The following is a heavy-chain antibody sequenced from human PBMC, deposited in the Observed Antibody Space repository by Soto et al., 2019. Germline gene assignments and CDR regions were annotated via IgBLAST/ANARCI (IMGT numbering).Heavy chain of an antibody. J-gene: IGHJ3*02. V-gene: IGHV3-11*01. CDR1: GFTFSDYY. CDR2: ISSSGSTI. D-gene: IGHD3-22*01. CDR3: ARDQYDSSVMTRSHDAFDI. Sequence: QVQLVESGGGLVKPGGSLRLSCAASGFTFSDYYMSWIRQAPGKGLEWVSYISSSGSTIYYADSVKGRFTISRDNAKNSLYLQMNSLRAEDTAVYYCARDQYDSSVMTRSHDAFDIWGQGTMDTVSS.